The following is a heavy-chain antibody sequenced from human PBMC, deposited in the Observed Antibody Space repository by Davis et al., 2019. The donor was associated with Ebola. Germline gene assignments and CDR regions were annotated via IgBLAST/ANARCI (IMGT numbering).Heavy chain of an antibody. D-gene: IGHD1-14*01. Sequence: PGGSLRLSCAASGFTFSSYAMHWVRQAPGKGLEWVAVISYDGSNKYYADSVKGRFTISRDNAKNSLYLQMNSLRAEDTALYYCARATGKLDYWGQGTLVTVSS. CDR3: ARATGKLDY. J-gene: IGHJ4*02. CDR1: GFTFSSYA. CDR2: ISYDGSNK. V-gene: IGHV3-30-3*01.